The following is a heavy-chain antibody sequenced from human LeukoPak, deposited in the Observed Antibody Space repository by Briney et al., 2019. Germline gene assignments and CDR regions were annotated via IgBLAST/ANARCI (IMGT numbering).Heavy chain of an antibody. CDR1: GGSFSGYY. D-gene: IGHD3-10*01. CDR3: AREDPGRGNWFDP. J-gene: IGHJ5*02. V-gene: IGHV4-34*01. Sequence: PSETLSLTCAVYGGSFSGYYWSWIRQPPGKGLEWIGEINHSGSTNYNPSLKSRVTISVDTSKNQFSLKLSSVTAADTAVYYCAREDPGRGNWFDPWGQGTLVTVSS. CDR2: INHSGST.